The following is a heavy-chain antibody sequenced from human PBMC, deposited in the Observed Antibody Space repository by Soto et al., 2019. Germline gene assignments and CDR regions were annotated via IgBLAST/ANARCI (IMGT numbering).Heavy chain of an antibody. CDR1: GYTFTSYD. V-gene: IGHV1-8*01. J-gene: IGHJ6*03. Sequence: ASVKVSCKASGYTFTSYDINWVRQGTGQGLEWMGWMNPNSGNTGYAQKFQGRVTMTRNTSISTAYMELSSLRSEDTAVYYCARGPYYYYYMDVWGKGTTVTVPS. CDR2: MNPNSGNT. CDR3: ARGPYYYYYMDV.